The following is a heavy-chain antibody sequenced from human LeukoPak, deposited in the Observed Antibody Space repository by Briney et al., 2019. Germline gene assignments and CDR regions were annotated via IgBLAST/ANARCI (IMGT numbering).Heavy chain of an antibody. CDR3: ATSSYSSSSPGWFDP. CDR2: IYPGDSDT. CDR1: GYSFTSYW. V-gene: IGHV5-51*01. Sequence: ESLKISCKGSGYSFTSYWIGWVRQMPGKGLEWMGIIYPGDSDTRYSPSFQGQVTISADKSISTAYLQWSSLKASDTAMYYCATSSYSSSSPGWFDPWGQGTLVTVSS. J-gene: IGHJ5*02. D-gene: IGHD6-6*01.